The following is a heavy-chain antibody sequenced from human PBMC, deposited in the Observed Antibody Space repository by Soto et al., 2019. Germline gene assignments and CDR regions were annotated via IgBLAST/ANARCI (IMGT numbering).Heavy chain of an antibody. CDR1: GFTFSGSV. CDR3: SSTLPTVTNNWLDP. V-gene: IGHV3-73*02. D-gene: IGHD4-17*01. CDR2: IRSKADSYAT. J-gene: IGHJ5*02. Sequence: EVQLVESGGGLVQPGGSLKLSCAASGFTFSGSVIHWVRQASGKGLEWVGRIRSKADSYATVYAASVKGRFTISRDDSKNTAYLQMNSLKTEDTAVYYCSSTLPTVTNNWLDPLGQGTLVTVSS.